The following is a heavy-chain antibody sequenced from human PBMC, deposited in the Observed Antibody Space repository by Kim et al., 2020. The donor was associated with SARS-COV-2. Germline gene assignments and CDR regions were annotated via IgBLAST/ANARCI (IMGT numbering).Heavy chain of an antibody. CDR3: ARVGSTVAAGTIDY. Sequence: ANPVQGRYTISRANAKNPLFLQMNSLSAEDPALYYCARVGSTVAAGTIDYWGQGTLVTVSS. V-gene: IGHV3-11*01. J-gene: IGHJ4*02. D-gene: IGHD6-13*01.